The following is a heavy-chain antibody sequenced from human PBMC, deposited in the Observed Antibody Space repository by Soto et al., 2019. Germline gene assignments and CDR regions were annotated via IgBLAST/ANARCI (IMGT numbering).Heavy chain of an antibody. J-gene: IGHJ4*02. Sequence: PSETLSLTCTVSDGSISRYYWSWIRQPPGKGLEWIGYIHYSGSTNYNPSLKSRLTISLDTPKNQFSLKLTSMTAADTAVYYCARGGRNNYGYGSDYWGQGILVTVSS. D-gene: IGHD5-18*01. V-gene: IGHV4-59*01. CDR2: IHYSGST. CDR3: ARGGRNNYGYGSDY. CDR1: DGSISRYY.